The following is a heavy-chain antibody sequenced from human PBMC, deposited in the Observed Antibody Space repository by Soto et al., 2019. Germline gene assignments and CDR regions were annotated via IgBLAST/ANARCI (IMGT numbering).Heavy chain of an antibody. CDR2: MIPIFGKP. J-gene: IGHJ4*02. CDR1: GETFSSYA. Sequence: QVQLVQSGAEVKKPGSSVKVSCKASGETFSSYAFSWVRQAPGQGLEWMGGMIPIFGKPSYAQRFQGRVTITADKSTSTVYMELSRLKSEDTAVYYCARAGYCSGSSCYWFDYWGQGTLVTASA. V-gene: IGHV1-69*06. CDR3: ARAGYCSGSSCYWFDY. D-gene: IGHD2-15*01.